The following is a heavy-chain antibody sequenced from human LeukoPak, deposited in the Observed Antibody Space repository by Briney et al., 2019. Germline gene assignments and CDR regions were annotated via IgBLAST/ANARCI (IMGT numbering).Heavy chain of an antibody. CDR3: ARDGSYCSGGSCYDWFDP. CDR2: IYSGGST. Sequence: WGSLRLSCAASGFTVSSNYMSWVRQAPGKGLEWVSVIYSGGSTYYASSVKGRFTISRDNSKNTLYLQMNTLRAEDTAVYYCARDGSYCSGGSCYDWFDPWGQGTLVTVSS. V-gene: IGHV3-66*01. CDR1: GFTVSSNY. D-gene: IGHD2-15*01. J-gene: IGHJ5*02.